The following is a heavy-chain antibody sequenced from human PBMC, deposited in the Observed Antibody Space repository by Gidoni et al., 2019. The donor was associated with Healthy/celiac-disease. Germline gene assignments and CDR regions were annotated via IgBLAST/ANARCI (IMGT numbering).Heavy chain of an antibody. CDR3: ARDFYGGKGSSPYFDY. Sequence: QVQLVQSGAEVKKPGASVKVSCKASGYTFTSYAMHWVRQAPGQRLEWMGWINAGNGNTKYSQKFQGRVTITRDTSASTAYMELSSLRSEDTAVYYCARDFYGGKGSSPYFDYWGQGTLVTVSS. D-gene: IGHD4-17*01. J-gene: IGHJ4*02. CDR1: GYTFTSYA. CDR2: INAGNGNT. V-gene: IGHV1-3*01.